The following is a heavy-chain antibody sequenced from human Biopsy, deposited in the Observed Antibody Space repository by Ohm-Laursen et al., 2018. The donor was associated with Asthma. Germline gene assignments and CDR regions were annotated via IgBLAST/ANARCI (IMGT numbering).Heavy chain of an antibody. V-gene: IGHV4-39*01. CDR2: ISYTGNT. Sequence: SDTLSLTWTVSGGSMSSSSYSWGWIRQPPGKGLEWIGSISYTGNTDIPSLRSRVTLSVEPSKNNFSLKLTSVTAADTAVFYCARHWNWGSFFDYWGQGMLVTVSS. CDR3: ARHWNWGSFFDY. D-gene: IGHD7-27*01. J-gene: IGHJ4*02. CDR1: GGSMSSSSYS.